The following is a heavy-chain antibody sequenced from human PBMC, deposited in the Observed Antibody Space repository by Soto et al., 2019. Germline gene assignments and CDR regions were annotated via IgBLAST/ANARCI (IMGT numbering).Heavy chain of an antibody. CDR2: IWYDGSNK. V-gene: IGHV3-33*01. CDR3: ARGNCSGGSCQERFDP. CDR1: GFTFSSYG. J-gene: IGHJ5*02. D-gene: IGHD2-15*01. Sequence: QVQLVESGGGVVQPGRSLRLSCAASGFTFSSYGMHWVRQAPGKGLEWVAVIWYDGSNKYYADSVKGRFTISRDNSKNTRYLEINSLRAEDTAVYYCARGNCSGGSCQERFDPWGQGTLVTVSS.